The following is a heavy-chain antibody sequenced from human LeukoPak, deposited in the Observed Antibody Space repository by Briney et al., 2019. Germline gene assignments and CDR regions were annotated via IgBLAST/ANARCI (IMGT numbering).Heavy chain of an antibody. CDR2: ISSSGSTK. J-gene: IGHJ4*02. CDR3: ARETPEYD. D-gene: IGHD6-6*01. V-gene: IGHV3-48*03. Sequence: GGSLRLSCAASGFTFSSYEMNWVRQAPGKGLEWLSYISSSGSTKYYADSVKGRFTISRDNAKNSLYLQMNSLRAEDTAVYYCARETPEYDWGQGTLVTVSS. CDR1: GFTFSSYE.